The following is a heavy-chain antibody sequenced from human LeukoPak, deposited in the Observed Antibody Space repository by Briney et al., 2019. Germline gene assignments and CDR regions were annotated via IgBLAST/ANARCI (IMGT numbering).Heavy chain of an antibody. D-gene: IGHD2-2*01. CDR3: ARADCSSSTCYLRRSWFDP. Sequence: PGGSLRLPCAASGFTLSNYDMNGVRQAPGKGLEWVPSISTSSRYIYYKDSVRGRFTISRDDAKNSLYLEMNSLRAEDTAVYYCARADCSSSTCYLRRSWFDPWGQGTLVTVSS. CDR2: ISTSSRYI. J-gene: IGHJ5*02. CDR1: GFTLSNYD. V-gene: IGHV3-21*01.